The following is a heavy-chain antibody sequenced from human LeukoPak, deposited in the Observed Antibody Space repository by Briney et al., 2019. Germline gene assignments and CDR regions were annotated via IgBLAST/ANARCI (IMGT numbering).Heavy chain of an antibody. V-gene: IGHV3-74*01. D-gene: IGHD6-6*01. J-gene: IGHJ4*02. Sequence: GGSLRLSCAASGFTFSNYWMHWVRQAPGKGLVWVSRMNSDGSTTSYADSVKGRFTISRDNAKNTLYLQRNSLRAEDTAAYYCARSTAARTFDYWGQGSLVTVSS. CDR2: MNSDGSTT. CDR3: ARSTAARTFDY. CDR1: GFTFSNYW.